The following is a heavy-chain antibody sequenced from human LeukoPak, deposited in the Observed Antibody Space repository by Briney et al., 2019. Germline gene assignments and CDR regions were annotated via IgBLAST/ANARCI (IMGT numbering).Heavy chain of an antibody. D-gene: IGHD3-10*02. Sequence: PGGSLKLSCAASGFTFSGSAMHWVRQASGKGLEWVGRIRSKANSYATAYAASVKGRFTISRDDSKNTAYLQMNSLKTEGTAVYYCTRLFRVDYWGQGTLVTVSS. CDR2: IRSKANSYAT. J-gene: IGHJ4*02. CDR3: TRLFRVDY. CDR1: GFTFSGSA. V-gene: IGHV3-73*01.